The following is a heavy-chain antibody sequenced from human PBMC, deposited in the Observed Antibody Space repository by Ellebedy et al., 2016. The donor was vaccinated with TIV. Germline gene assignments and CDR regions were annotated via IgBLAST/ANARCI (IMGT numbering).Heavy chain of an antibody. CDR3: ARGDDYGDYFDY. Sequence: MPSETLSLTCTVSGGSISSYYWSWIRQPPGKGLEWIGYIYHSGSTNYNPSLKSRVTLSVDTSRNQFSLKLSSVTAADTAVYYCARGDDYGDYFDYWGQGTLVTVSS. CDR1: GGSISSYY. CDR2: IYHSGST. J-gene: IGHJ4*02. D-gene: IGHD4-17*01. V-gene: IGHV4-59*08.